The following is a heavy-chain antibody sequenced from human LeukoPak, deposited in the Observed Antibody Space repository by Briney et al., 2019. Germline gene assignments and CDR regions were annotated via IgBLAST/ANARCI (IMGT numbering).Heavy chain of an antibody. Sequence: GGSLRLSCAASGFTFSSYAMNWVRQAPGKGLEWVSAISGRDSSTYYADSVKGRFTISRDNSKNTLYLQMNSPRAEDTAVYYCAKIRPPAYDIWGQGTMVIVSS. CDR3: AKIRPPAYDI. J-gene: IGHJ3*02. D-gene: IGHD3-3*02. CDR1: GFTFSSYA. CDR2: ISGRDSST. V-gene: IGHV3-23*01.